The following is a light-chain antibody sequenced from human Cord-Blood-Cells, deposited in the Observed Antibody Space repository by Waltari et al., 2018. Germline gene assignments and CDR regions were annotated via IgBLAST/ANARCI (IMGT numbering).Light chain of an antibody. CDR3: SSYTSSSTLV. V-gene: IGLV2-14*01. CDR2: EVS. J-gene: IGLJ2*01. Sequence: QSALTQPAPVSGSPGQSLTITCTETSSDVGGYNYVPWYQQHPGKDLNLMIYEVSNRPSGVSNRFSGSKSGNTASLTISGLQAEDEAEYYCSSYTSSSTLVFGGGTKLTVL. CDR1: SSDVGGYNY.